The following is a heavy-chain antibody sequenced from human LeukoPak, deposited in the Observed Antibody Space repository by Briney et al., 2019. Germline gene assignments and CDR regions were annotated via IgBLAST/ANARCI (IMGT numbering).Heavy chain of an antibody. Sequence: GGSLRLSCAASGFTFDDYAMHWVRQGPGKGLEWVSGISWNSGSIDYADSVKGRFTISRDNAKNSLYLQMNSLRAEDTALYYCAKDEGSSGTFDYWGQGTLVTVSS. J-gene: IGHJ4*02. D-gene: IGHD6-19*01. CDR3: AKDEGSSGTFDY. V-gene: IGHV3-9*01. CDR1: GFTFDDYA. CDR2: ISWNSGSI.